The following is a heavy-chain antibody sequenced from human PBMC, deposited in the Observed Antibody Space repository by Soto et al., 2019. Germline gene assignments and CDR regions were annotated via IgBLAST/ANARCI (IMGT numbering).Heavy chain of an antibody. J-gene: IGHJ3*02. CDR2: IYYSGRR. V-gene: IGHV4-39*01. CDR3: ARQRAQTGAFDI. Sequence: QLQLQESGPGLVKPSETLSLTCTVPGGSISSSSYYWGWISQPPGKGLEWIGSIYYSGRRYYNTSLKSRVTTPVDTSTNQCDLEVSSGTAAETDVYYCARQRAQTGAFDILVQGTMVTVSS. CDR1: GGSISSSSYY.